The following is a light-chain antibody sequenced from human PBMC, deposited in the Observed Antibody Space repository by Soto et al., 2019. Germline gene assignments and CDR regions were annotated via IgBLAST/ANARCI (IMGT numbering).Light chain of an antibody. J-gene: IGLJ2*01. Sequence: QSALTQPASVSGSPGQSMTISCTGTSSDVGGYNYVSWYLQHPGKAPKLMIYDVSNRPSGVSNRFSGSKSGNTASLTISGLQAEDEADYYCSSYTSSSTLEAVFGGGTKLTVL. CDR1: SSDVGGYNY. CDR3: SSYTSSSTLEAV. CDR2: DVS. V-gene: IGLV2-14*01.